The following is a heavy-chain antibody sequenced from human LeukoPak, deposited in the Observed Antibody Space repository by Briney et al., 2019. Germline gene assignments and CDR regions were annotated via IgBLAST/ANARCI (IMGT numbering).Heavy chain of an antibody. Sequence: GGSLRLSCAASGFTFDDYAMHWVRQAPGKGLEWVSGISWNSGSIGYADSVKGRFTISRDNAKNSLYLQMNGLRAEDTALYYCAKDLAAAGIFDYWGQGTLVTVSS. D-gene: IGHD6-13*01. J-gene: IGHJ4*02. CDR2: ISWNSGSI. V-gene: IGHV3-9*01. CDR3: AKDLAAAGIFDY. CDR1: GFTFDDYA.